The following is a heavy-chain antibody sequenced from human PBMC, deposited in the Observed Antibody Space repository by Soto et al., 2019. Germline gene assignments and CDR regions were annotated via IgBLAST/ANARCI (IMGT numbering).Heavy chain of an antibody. Sequence: ASVKVSCKASGYIFTSYYIHWVRQAPGQGLEWMGGINPFDGSRMFAQRFQGRVTMTTDTSTSTVYMEVSSLRSEDTAVYYCASHGLRAARRDYYYYGMDVWGQGTSVTVSS. CDR3: ASHGLRAARRDYYYYGMDV. J-gene: IGHJ6*02. CDR1: GYIFTSYY. D-gene: IGHD6-6*01. CDR2: INPFDGSR. V-gene: IGHV1-46*01.